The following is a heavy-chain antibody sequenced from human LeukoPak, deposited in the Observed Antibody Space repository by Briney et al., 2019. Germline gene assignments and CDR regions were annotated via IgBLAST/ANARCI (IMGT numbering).Heavy chain of an antibody. J-gene: IGHJ2*01. V-gene: IGHV1-69*01. CDR2: IIPIFGTA. Sequence: ASVKVSCKASGGTFISYAISWVRQAPGQGLEWMGGIIPIFGTANYAQKFQSRVTITADESTSTAYMELSSLRSEDTAVYYCAREGSAGTWYFDLWGRGTLVTVSS. D-gene: IGHD6-13*01. CDR1: GGTFISYA. CDR3: AREGSAGTWYFDL.